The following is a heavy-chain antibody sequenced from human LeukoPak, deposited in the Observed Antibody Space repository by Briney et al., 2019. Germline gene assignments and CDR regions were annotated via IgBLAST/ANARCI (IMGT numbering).Heavy chain of an antibody. CDR1: GGSISSSSAY. Sequence: SETLSLTCTVSGGSISSSSAYWGRIRQPPGKGLEWIGCIYYSGSTYYNPSLKSRVTISVDTSRNQFSLKLNSVTAADTAVYYCARPLGCSSISCPYDAFDIWGQGTMVTFSS. J-gene: IGHJ3*02. V-gene: IGHV4-39*01. CDR3: ARPLGCSSISCPYDAFDI. D-gene: IGHD2-2*01. CDR2: IYYSGST.